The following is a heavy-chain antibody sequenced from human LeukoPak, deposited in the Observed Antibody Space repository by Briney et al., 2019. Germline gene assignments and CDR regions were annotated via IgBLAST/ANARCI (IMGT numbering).Heavy chain of an antibody. D-gene: IGHD3-3*01. V-gene: IGHV5-51*01. CDR3: ARHGYYDFWSGQNWFDP. Sequence: GESLKISCKASGYSFSGFRIAWVRQMPGKGLEWMGIIYPGDSVTRYSPSFQGQVTISADKSITTAYLQWSSLKASDTAIYYCARHGYYDFWSGQNWFDPWGQGTLVTVSS. CDR2: IYPGDSVT. J-gene: IGHJ5*02. CDR1: GYSFSGFR.